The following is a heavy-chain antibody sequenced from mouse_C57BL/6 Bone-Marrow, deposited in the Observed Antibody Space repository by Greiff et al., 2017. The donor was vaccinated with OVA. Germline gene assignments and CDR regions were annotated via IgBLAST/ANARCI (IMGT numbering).Heavy chain of an antibody. V-gene: IGHV1-81*01. CDR3: ARHYGSST. Sequence: VKLMESGAELARPGASVKLSCKASGYTFTSYGISWVKQRTGQGLEWIGEIYPRSGNTYYNEKFKGKATLTADKSSSTAYMELRSLTSEDSAVYFCARHYGSSTWGQGTSVTVSS. CDR2: IYPRSGNT. D-gene: IGHD1-1*01. J-gene: IGHJ4*01. CDR1: GYTFTSYG.